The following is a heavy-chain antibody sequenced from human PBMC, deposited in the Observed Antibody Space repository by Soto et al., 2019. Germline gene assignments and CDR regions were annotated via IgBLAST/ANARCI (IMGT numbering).Heavy chain of an antibody. V-gene: IGHV3-7*05. CDR3: AEGTGYIIDH. Sequence: EVQLVESGGGLVQPGGSLRLSCVASEFTFTNYWMNWVRQAPGKGLEWVANIKQDGSEKHYVDSVKGRFTISRDNAKNTLYLQMSSLRAEDTAFYYCAEGTGYIIDHWGQGTLVTVSS. CDR1: EFTFTNYW. D-gene: IGHD3-9*01. CDR2: IKQDGSEK. J-gene: IGHJ4*02.